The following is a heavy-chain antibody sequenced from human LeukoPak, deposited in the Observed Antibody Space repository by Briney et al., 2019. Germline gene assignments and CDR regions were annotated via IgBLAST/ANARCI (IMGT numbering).Heavy chain of an antibody. CDR2: FDPEDGET. D-gene: IGHD6-19*01. CDR3: ATLGVWDSSGHFDY. V-gene: IGHV1-24*01. Sequence: ASVRVSCKVSGYSLTELSMHWVRQAPGKWLEWMGGFDPEDGETIYAQKFQGRVTMTEDTSTDTAYMELSSLRSEDTAVYYCATLGVWDSSGHFDYWGQGTLVTVSS. CDR1: GYSLTELS. J-gene: IGHJ4*02.